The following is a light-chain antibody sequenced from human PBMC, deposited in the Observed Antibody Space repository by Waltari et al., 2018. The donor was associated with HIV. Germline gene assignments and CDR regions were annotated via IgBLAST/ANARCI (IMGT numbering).Light chain of an antibody. CDR3: CSYAGTYTYVL. Sequence: QSALTQPRSVSGSPGQSVTISCTGTSSDVGGYDSVSWYLQHPGKVPKLRIYEVIKRPAWVPTRFSGSKSGNTASLTISGLQTEDEADYFCCSYAGTYTYVLFGGGTKLTVL. CDR1: SSDVGGYDS. J-gene: IGLJ3*02. CDR2: EVI. V-gene: IGLV2-11*01.